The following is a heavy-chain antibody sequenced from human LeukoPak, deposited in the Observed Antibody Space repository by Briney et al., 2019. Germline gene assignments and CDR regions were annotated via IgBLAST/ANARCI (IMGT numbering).Heavy chain of an antibody. D-gene: IGHD5-12*01. V-gene: IGHV1-69*04. CDR1: GGTFSSYA. Sequence: ASVKVSCKASGGTFSSYAISWGRQAPGQGLEWMGRIIPILGIANYAQKFQGRVTITADKSTSTAYMERSSLRSEDTAAYSCARGGGVYATIWGENWFDHWGQGTLVTVSS. CDR3: ARGGGVYATIWGENWFDH. J-gene: IGHJ5*02. CDR2: IIPILGIA.